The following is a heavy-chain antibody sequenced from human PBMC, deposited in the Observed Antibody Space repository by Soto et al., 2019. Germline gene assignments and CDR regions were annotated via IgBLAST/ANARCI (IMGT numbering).Heavy chain of an antibody. J-gene: IGHJ5*02. Sequence: GGSLRLSCAASGFTVSSNYMSWVRQAPGKGLEWVSVIYSGGSTYYADSVKGRFTISRDNSKNTLYLQMNSLRAEDTAVYYCARDLHRYCSGGSCYDNWFDPWGQGTLVTVSS. CDR1: GFTVSSNY. CDR3: ARDLHRYCSGGSCYDNWFDP. V-gene: IGHV3-66*01. D-gene: IGHD2-15*01. CDR2: IYSGGST.